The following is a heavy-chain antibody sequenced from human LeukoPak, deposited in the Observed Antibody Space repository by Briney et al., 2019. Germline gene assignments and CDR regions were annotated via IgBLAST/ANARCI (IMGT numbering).Heavy chain of an antibody. CDR3: ARDSSGWAGGAFDI. CDR1: GGTFSSYA. D-gene: IGHD6-19*01. V-gene: IGHV1-69*13. Sequence: SVKVSCKASGGTFSSYAISWVRQAPGQGLEWMGGIIPIFGTANYAQKFQGRVTITADESTNTAYMELSSLRSEDTAVYYCARDSSGWAGGAFDIWGQGTMVTVSS. CDR2: IIPIFGTA. J-gene: IGHJ3*02.